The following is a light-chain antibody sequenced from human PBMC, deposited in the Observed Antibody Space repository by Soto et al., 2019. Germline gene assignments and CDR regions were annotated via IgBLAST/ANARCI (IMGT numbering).Light chain of an antibody. V-gene: IGKV1-39*01. CDR1: QTVRGY. CDR3: QQSYGTPQT. CDR2: EAS. J-gene: IGKJ5*01. Sequence: DIQMTQSPSCLSAWVGDRVTIXCRASQTVRGYVTWYQQKPGEAPKPLIHEASSLQSGGPSRFSGSGSGTDFTLTISSRQVEDFATYYCQQSYGTPQTFGQGTRLEIK.